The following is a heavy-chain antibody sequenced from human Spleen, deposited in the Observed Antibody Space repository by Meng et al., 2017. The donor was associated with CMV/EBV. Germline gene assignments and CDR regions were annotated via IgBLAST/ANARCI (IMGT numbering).Heavy chain of an antibody. CDR1: GFSFSSYW. D-gene: IGHD1-26*01. CDR2: IHSDGRST. J-gene: IGHJ6*02. V-gene: IGHV3-74*01. CDR3: ATSRATYYYYAMDV. Sequence: GESLKISCAASGFSFSSYWMHWVRQAPGKGLVWVSRIHSDGRSTNYADSVKGRFTVSRDNAKSTLYLQMNSLRAEDTALYYCATSRATYYYYAMDVWGQGTTVTVSS.